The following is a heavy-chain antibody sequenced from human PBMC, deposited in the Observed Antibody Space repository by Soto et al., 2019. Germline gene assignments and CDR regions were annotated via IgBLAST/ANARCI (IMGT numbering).Heavy chain of an antibody. CDR2: IYYSGST. CDR3: ARSRRGYSYGEVKY. J-gene: IGHJ4*02. Sequence: LSLTCTVSGGSISSSSYYWGWIRQPPGKGLEWIGSIYYSGSTYYNPSLKSRVTISVDTSKNQFSLKLSSVTAADTAVYYCARSRRGYSYGEVKYWGQGTLVT. V-gene: IGHV4-39*01. D-gene: IGHD5-18*01. CDR1: GGSISSSSYY.